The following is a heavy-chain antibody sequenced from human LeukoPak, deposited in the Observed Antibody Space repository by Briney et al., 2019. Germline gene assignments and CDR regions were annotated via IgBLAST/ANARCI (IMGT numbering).Heavy chain of an antibody. J-gene: IGHJ4*02. CDR3: ARLEQQLAPTDY. CDR2: ICTYNGNT. D-gene: IGHD6-13*01. V-gene: IGHV1-18*01. CDR1: GYTFTNYG. Sequence: ASVKVSCKGSGYTFTNYGISWVRQAPGQGLVWVGWICTYNGNTNYAQKLQGRVTMTTDTSTSPDYMELRSLRSDDTAVYCCARLEQQLAPTDYWGQGTLVTVSS.